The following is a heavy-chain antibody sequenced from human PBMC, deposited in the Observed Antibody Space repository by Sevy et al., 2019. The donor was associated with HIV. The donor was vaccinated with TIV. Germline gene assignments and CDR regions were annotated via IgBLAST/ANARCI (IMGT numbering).Heavy chain of an antibody. CDR3: TFSSDYYKYGWDV. CDR1: GFTFSDAA. D-gene: IGHD6-6*01. V-gene: IGHV3-73*01. J-gene: IGHJ6*02. CDR2: IRSKANTYTT. Sequence: GGSLRLSRAASGFTFSDAAMHWVRQASGKGLEWIGRIRSKANTYTTAYAASVKGRFIIARDDSKNTAYLQMKRLRPEDTAKYYCTFSSDYYKYGWDVWGQGTTVTVSS.